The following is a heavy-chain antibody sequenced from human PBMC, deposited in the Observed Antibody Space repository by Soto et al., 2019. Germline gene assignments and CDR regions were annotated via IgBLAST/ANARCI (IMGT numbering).Heavy chain of an antibody. Sequence: PGGSLRLSCAASGFTFSSYAMSWVRQAPGKGLEWVSAISGSGGSTYYADSVKGRFTISRDNSKNTLYLQMNSLRAEDTAVYYCAKDLARQWGYFDWLPFDYWGQGTLVTVSS. V-gene: IGHV3-23*01. CDR1: GFTFSSYA. CDR2: ISGSGGST. J-gene: IGHJ4*02. D-gene: IGHD3-9*01. CDR3: AKDLARQWGYFDWLPFDY.